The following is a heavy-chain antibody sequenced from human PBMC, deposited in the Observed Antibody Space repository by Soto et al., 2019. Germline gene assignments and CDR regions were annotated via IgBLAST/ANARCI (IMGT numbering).Heavy chain of an antibody. CDR2: IIPIFGTA. J-gene: IGHJ6*02. V-gene: IGHV1-69*13. Sequence: ASVKVSCKASGGTFSSYAISWVRQAPGQGLEWMGGIIPIFGTANYAQKFQGRVTITADESTGTAYMELSSLRSEDTAVYYCARSIQKELPQDYYYYGMDVWGQGTTVTVSS. D-gene: IGHD1-26*01. CDR3: ARSIQKELPQDYYYYGMDV. CDR1: GGTFSSYA.